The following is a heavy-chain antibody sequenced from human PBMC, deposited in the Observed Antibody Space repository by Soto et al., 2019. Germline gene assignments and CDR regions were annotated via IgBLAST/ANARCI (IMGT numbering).Heavy chain of an antibody. J-gene: IGHJ4*02. Sequence: EVPLLESGGGLVQPGGSLKLSCAASGFTFSAYAMTWVRQAPGKGLEWVSSISSGGDMTYYADSVKGRCTSSRENSRNTLYLQINSLRVEDAAVYYCAKNPLYPGIEVNCWGQGTLVTVPS. CDR3: AKNPLYPGIEVNC. V-gene: IGHV3-23*01. CDR1: GFTFSAYA. D-gene: IGHD1-1*01. CDR2: ISSGGDMT.